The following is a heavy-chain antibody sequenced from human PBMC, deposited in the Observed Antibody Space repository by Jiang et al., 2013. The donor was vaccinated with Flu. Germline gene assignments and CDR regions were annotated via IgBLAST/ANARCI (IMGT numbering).Heavy chain of an antibody. Sequence: PGLVKPSETLSLTCTVSGGSISSSSYYWGWIRQPPGKGLEWIGSIYYSGSTYYNPSLKSRVTISVDTSKNQFSLKLSSVTAADTAVYYCARQHLDDIAVAGTGAFDIWGQGTMVTVSS. J-gene: IGHJ3*02. CDR1: GGSISSSSYY. V-gene: IGHV4-39*01. CDR3: ARQHLDDIAVAGTGAFDI. D-gene: IGHD6-19*01. CDR2: IYYSGST.